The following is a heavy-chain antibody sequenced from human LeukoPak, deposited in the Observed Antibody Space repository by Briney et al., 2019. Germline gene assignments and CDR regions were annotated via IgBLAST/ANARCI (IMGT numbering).Heavy chain of an antibody. V-gene: IGHV4-30-4*01. D-gene: IGHD3-9*01. CDR1: GGSISSGDYY. J-gene: IGHJ5*02. CDR2: IYYSGST. CDR3: ARTVYYDILTGYWVGFDP. Sequence: SQTLSLTCTVSGGSISSGDYYWSWIRQPPGKGLEWIGYIYYSGSTYYNPSLKSRVTISVDTSKNQFSLKLSSVTAADTAVYYCARTVYYDILTGYWVGFDPWGQGTLVTVSS.